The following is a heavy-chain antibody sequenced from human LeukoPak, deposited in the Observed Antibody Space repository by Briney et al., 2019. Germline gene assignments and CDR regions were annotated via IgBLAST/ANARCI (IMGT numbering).Heavy chain of an antibody. D-gene: IGHD5-18*01. CDR1: GDSFSSNSSA. Sequence: SQTLSLTCAISGDSFSSNSSAWDWIRQSPSRGLEWLGGTYYRSRWYNDYAVSVKSRITINPDTSKNQFSLQLNSVTPEDTAVYYCTRAGDTASYYFDYWGQGTLVTVSS. CDR2: TYYRSRWYN. CDR3: TRAGDTASYYFDY. V-gene: IGHV6-1*01. J-gene: IGHJ4*02.